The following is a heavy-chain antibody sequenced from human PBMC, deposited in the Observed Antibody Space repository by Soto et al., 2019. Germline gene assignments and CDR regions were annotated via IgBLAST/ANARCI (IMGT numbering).Heavy chain of an antibody. J-gene: IGHJ5*02. CDR3: ARLSWDSSSSRPVWFDP. CDR1: GGSISSYY. D-gene: IGHD6-6*01. CDR2: IYYSGIT. Sequence: SETLSLTCTVSGGSISSYYWSWIRQPPGKGLEWIGCIYYSGITNYNPSLKSRVTISVDTSKNQFSLKLSSVTAADTAVYYCARLSWDSSSSRPVWFDPWGQGTLVTVSS. V-gene: IGHV4-59*08.